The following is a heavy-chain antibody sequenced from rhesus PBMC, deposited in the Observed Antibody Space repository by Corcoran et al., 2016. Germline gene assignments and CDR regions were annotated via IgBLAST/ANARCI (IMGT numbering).Heavy chain of an antibody. D-gene: IGHD4-17*01. CDR2: SRSKSNKHET. Sequence: EVQLVESGGGLVQPGGSLRLSCAASGFTFSSSAMHWVRQASGKGLEWVGRSRSKSNKHETGYAASVKGRFTISRDDSKNTAYLQMNSLKTEDTAVYYCTGNPFDYWGQGVLVTVSS. J-gene: IGHJ4*01. CDR1: GFTFSSSA. CDR3: TGNPFDY. V-gene: IGHV3-118*01.